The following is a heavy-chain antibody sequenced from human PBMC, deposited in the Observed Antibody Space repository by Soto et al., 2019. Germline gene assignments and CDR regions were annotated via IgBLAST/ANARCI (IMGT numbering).Heavy chain of an antibody. D-gene: IGHD5-18*01. Sequence: PSETLSLTCTVSGGSISSYYWSWIRQPPGKGLEWIGYIYYSGSTNYNPSLKSRVTISVDTSKNQFSLKLSSVTAADTAVYYCAREADTAMVLGYFDYWGQGTLVTVSS. CDR2: IYYSGST. J-gene: IGHJ4*02. CDR3: AREADTAMVLGYFDY. CDR1: GGSISSYY. V-gene: IGHV4-59*01.